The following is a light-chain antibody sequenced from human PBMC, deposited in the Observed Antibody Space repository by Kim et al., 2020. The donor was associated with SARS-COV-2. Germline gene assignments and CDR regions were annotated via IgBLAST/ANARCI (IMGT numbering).Light chain of an antibody. V-gene: IGLV3-21*01. CDR2: YDS. Sequence: SYELTQPPSVSVAPGQTARITCGGNNIGGHSVHWYQQKPGQAPVLVIYYDSDRPSGIPERLSGSRAATTATLTISRVEAGDEADYYCQEWDTDTDDYVFG. J-gene: IGLJ1*01. CDR1: NIGGHS. CDR3: QEWDTDTDDYV.